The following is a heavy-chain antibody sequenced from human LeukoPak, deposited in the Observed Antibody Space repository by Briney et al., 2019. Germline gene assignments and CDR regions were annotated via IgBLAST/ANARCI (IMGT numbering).Heavy chain of an antibody. V-gene: IGHV6-1*01. CDR1: GDSVSSNSGG. J-gene: IGHJ3*02. CDR3: ARSKNNAFDI. CDR2: TYYRSKWYS. Sequence: SQTLSLTCAISGDSVSSNSGGWNLIRQSPSRGLEWLGRTYYRSKWYSDYAVSVRSRVTINPDTSKNQFSLQLNSVTPEDTAVYYCARSKNNAFDIWGQGTMVTVSS.